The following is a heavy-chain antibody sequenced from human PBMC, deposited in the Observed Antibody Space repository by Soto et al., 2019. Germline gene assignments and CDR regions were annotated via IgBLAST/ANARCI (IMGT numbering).Heavy chain of an antibody. CDR3: ARVHQWTQGY. Sequence: PGGSLRLSCAASGFTFSSYAMSWVRQAPGKGLEWVAVISYDGSNKYYADSVKGRFTISRDSSKNTLYLQMNSLRAEDTAVYYCARVHQWTQGYWGQGTLVTVSS. CDR1: GFTFSSYA. V-gene: IGHV3-30-3*01. CDR2: ISYDGSNK. D-gene: IGHD6-19*01. J-gene: IGHJ4*02.